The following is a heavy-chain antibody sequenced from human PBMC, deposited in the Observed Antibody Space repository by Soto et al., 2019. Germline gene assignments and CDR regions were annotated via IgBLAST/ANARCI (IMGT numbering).Heavy chain of an antibody. J-gene: IGHJ5*02. CDR2: IYYSGST. CDR3: ARSLATTAGGDWFDP. CDR1: GGSISSSSYY. D-gene: IGHD1-26*01. V-gene: IGHV4-39*01. Sequence: SETLSLTCTVSGGSISSSSYYWGWIRQPPGKGLEWIGSIYYSGSTYYNPSLKSRVTISVDTSKNQFSLKLSSVTAADTAVYYCARSLATTAGGDWFDPWGQGTLVTVSS.